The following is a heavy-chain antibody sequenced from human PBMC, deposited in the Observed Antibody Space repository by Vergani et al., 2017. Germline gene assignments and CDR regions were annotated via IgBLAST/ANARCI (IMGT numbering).Heavy chain of an antibody. V-gene: IGHV3-9*01. D-gene: IGHD3-3*01. CDR2: ISWNSGSI. Sequence: EVQLVESGGGLVQLGRSLRLSCAASGFTFDDYAMHWVRQAPGKGLGWVSGISWNSGSIGYADSVKGRFTISRDNAKNSLYLQMNSLTAEDTALYYCAKDHYDFWSGYPNLSPFDLWGRGTLVTVSS. J-gene: IGHJ2*01. CDR3: AKDHYDFWSGYPNLSPFDL. CDR1: GFTFDDYA.